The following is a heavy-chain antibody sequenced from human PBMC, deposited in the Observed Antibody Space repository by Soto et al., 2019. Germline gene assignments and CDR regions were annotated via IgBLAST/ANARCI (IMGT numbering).Heavy chain of an antibody. J-gene: IGHJ6*03. Sequence: SETLSLTCTVSGGSISSYYWSWIRQPPGKGLEWIGYIYYSGSTNYNPSLKSRVTISVDTSKNQFSLKLSSVTAADTAVYYCARQSHGSGSYTLHYYYYYYMDVWGKGTTVTVSS. CDR2: IYYSGST. V-gene: IGHV4-59*08. CDR3: ARQSHGSGSYTLHYYYYYYMDV. D-gene: IGHD3-10*01. CDR1: GGSISSYY.